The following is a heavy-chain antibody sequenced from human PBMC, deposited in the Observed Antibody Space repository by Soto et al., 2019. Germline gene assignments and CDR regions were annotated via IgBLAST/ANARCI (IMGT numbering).Heavy chain of an antibody. J-gene: IGHJ4*02. CDR3: ARGKYILHVPESLDS. D-gene: IGHD6-6*01. CDR2: MNPNSDNT. V-gene: IGHV1-8*01. CDR1: GYTFTSYD. Sequence: QVQLVQSGAEVRKPGASVKVSCKASGYTFTSYDINWLRQTTGEGLVWMGWMNPNSDNTIYAPKFQGRVTMSRNTSTNTAYMELRSLTSDDTSVYYCARGKYILHVPESLDSWGKGTLVTVSS.